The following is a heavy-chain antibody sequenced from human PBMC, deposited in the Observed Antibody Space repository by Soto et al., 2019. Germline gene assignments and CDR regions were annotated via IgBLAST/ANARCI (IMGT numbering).Heavy chain of an antibody. V-gene: IGHV3-53*01. D-gene: IGHD6-19*01. CDR3: AREAAVAGLHFDY. Sequence: SGGSLRLSCAASGFTVSSNYMSWVRQAPGKGLEWVSVIYSGGSTYYADSVKGRFTISRDNSKNTLYLQMNSLRAEDTAVYYCAREAAVAGLHFDYWGQGTLVTVSS. CDR2: IYSGGST. J-gene: IGHJ4*02. CDR1: GFTVSSNY.